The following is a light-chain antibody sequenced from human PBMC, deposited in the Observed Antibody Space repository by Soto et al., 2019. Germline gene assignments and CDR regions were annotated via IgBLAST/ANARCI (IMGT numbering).Light chain of an antibody. J-gene: IGKJ4*01. CDR1: QSVSSY. V-gene: IGKV3-11*01. CDR2: DAS. CDR3: QQRSSWPLT. Sequence: EIVLTQSPATLSLSPGERATLSCRASQSVSSYLAWYQQKPGQAPRLLIYDASNGATGIPARFSGSGSGTDFTLTISNLEPEDFAVYYCQQRSSWPLTFGGGTKV.